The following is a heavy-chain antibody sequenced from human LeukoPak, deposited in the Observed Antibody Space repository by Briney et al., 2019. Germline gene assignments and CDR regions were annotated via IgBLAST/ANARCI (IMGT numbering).Heavy chain of an antibody. V-gene: IGHV3-21*01. CDR1: AFSFSNYN. CDR2: ITSSGSYI. Sequence: GGSLRLSCAASAFSFSNYNMNWVRQAPGKGLEWVSSITSSGSYIYYADSVKGRFTISRDNAKNSLYLQLNSLRAEDTAVYYYARDPYSGSYSDYYYYYMDVGRKGTTVTVSS. CDR3: ARDPYSGSYSDYYYYYMDV. D-gene: IGHD1-26*01. J-gene: IGHJ6*03.